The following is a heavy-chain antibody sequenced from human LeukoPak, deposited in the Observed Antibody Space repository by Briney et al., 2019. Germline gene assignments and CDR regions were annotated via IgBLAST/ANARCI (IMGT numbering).Heavy chain of an antibody. V-gene: IGHV3-7*01. CDR3: ARNRAAPEN. CDR2: IKQDGSVQ. Sequence: GGSLRLSCAASGFTFTNSWMTWVRQAPGKGLEWVASIKQDGSVQHYVDSVKGRFAISRDNAKNALYLQMNSLRDEDTAIYYCARNRAAPENWGQGTRVTGAS. J-gene: IGHJ4*02. D-gene: IGHD1-14*01. CDR1: GFTFTNSW.